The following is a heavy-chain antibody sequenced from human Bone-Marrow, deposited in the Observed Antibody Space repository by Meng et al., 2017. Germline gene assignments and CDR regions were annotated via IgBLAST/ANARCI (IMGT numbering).Heavy chain of an antibody. D-gene: IGHD3-22*01. CDR2: INSDGSTT. CDR3: AREGHYDSSGYSPYYYYGMDV. J-gene: IGHJ6*02. Sequence: GESLKISCAASGFTFSNYWMHWVRQAPGKGLVWVSRINSDGSTTTYADSVKGRFTISRDNAKNTLYLQMNSLRAKDTAVYYCAREGHYDSSGYSPYYYYGMDVWGQGTTVTVSS. V-gene: IGHV3-74*01. CDR1: GFTFSNYW.